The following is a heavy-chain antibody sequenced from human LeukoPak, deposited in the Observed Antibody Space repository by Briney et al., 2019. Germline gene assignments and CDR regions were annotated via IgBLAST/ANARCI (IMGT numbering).Heavy chain of an antibody. J-gene: IGHJ5*02. CDR1: GGSFSGYY. Sequence: PSETLSLTCAVYGGSFSGYYWSWIRQPPGKGLEWIGEINHSGSTNYNPSLKSRVTISVDTSKNQFSLKLSSVTAADTAVYYCARVGYCSGGSCVTWGQGTLVTDPS. CDR2: INHSGST. CDR3: ARVGYCSGGSCVT. D-gene: IGHD2-15*01. V-gene: IGHV4-34*01.